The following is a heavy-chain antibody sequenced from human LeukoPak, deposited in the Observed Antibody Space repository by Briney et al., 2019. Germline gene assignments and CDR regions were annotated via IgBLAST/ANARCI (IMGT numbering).Heavy chain of an antibody. V-gene: IGHV4-30-4*01. CDR2: MYYSGST. Sequence: SETLSLTCTVSGGSISSGDYYWSWIRQPPGKGLEWIADMYYSGSTYYNPSLKSRVTMSADTSKNQLSMKLSSVTAADTAVYYCARPYYYDSRIDPWGQGILVTVSS. CDR3: ARPYYYDSRIDP. CDR1: GGSISSGDYY. J-gene: IGHJ5*02. D-gene: IGHD3-22*01.